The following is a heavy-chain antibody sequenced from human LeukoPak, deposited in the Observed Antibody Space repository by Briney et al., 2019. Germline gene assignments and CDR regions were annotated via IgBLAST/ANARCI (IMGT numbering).Heavy chain of an antibody. D-gene: IGHD3-10*01. CDR3: TGNYYGSGSYADFDY. Sequence: GGSLRLSCAASGFTFSTYWMYWVRQAPGKGLEWVSVIYSGGSTYYADSVKGRFTISRDNSKNTLYLQMNSLRAEDTAVYYCTGNYYGSGSYADFDYWGQGTLVTVSS. J-gene: IGHJ4*02. CDR1: GFTFSTYW. CDR2: IYSGGST. V-gene: IGHV3-53*01.